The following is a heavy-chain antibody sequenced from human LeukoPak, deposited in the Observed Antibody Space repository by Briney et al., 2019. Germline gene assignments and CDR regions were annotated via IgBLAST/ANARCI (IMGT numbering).Heavy chain of an antibody. Sequence: GASVKVSCKASGYTFTSYDINWVRQATGQGLEWMGWIHPNSGGTNYAQNFQGRVSMTTGTSISTVYMELSRLRSDDTAVYYCARDYYGSGTYYKDYWGQGTLVTVSS. J-gene: IGHJ4*02. D-gene: IGHD3-10*01. CDR2: IHPNSGGT. CDR1: GYTFTSYD. V-gene: IGHV1-2*02. CDR3: ARDYYGSGTYYKDY.